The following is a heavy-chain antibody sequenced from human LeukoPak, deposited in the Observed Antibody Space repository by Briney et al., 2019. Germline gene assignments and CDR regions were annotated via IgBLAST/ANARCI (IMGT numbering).Heavy chain of an antibody. CDR2: IYYSGST. V-gene: IGHV4-59*08. CDR1: GGSISSYY. CDR3: ARLRFTDYYYYGMDV. D-gene: IGHD3-10*01. J-gene: IGHJ6*02. Sequence: PSETLSLTCTVSGGSISSYYWSWIRQPPGKGLEWIGYIYYSGSTNYNPSLKSRVTISVDTSKNQFSLKLSSVTAADTAVYYCARLRFTDYYYYGMDVWGQGTTVTLSS.